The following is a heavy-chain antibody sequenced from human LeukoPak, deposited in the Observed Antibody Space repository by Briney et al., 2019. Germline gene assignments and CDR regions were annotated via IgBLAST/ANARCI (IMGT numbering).Heavy chain of an antibody. J-gene: IGHJ2*01. Sequence: GESLRLSCVASGFTFSTFTMSWVRQAPGQGLEWVSSISSDSDHEYYTDSVKGRFTISRDDASNSLFLQLNNLRAEDTVVYFCAREQVPEQCLLEFWG. CDR1: GFTFSTFT. D-gene: IGHD1-14*01. CDR2: ISSDSDHE. V-gene: IGHV3-21*01. CDR3: AREQVPEQCLLEF.